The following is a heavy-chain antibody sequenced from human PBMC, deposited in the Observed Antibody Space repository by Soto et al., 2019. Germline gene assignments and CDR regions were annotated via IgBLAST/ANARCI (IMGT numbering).Heavy chain of an antibody. D-gene: IGHD3-22*01. CDR3: ARKKPYDSSGYPDY. CDR1: GCTFTSYG. J-gene: IGHJ4*02. V-gene: IGHV1-18*04. CDR2: ISAYNGNT. Sequence: GASVKVSCKASGCTFTSYGISWVRQAPGQGREWMGWISAYNGNTNYAQKLQGRVTMTTDTSTSTAYMELRSLRSDDTAVYYCARKKPYDSSGYPDYWGQGTLVTVSS.